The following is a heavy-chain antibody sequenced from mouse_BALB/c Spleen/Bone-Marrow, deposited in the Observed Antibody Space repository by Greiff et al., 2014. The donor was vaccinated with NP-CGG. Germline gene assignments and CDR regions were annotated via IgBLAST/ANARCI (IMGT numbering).Heavy chain of an antibody. CDR3: ATYYVFSSLGFAY. CDR1: GFNIKDTY. V-gene: IGHV14-3*02. J-gene: IGHJ3*01. D-gene: IGHD1-1*01. Sequence: IKLSCTASGFNIKDTYMHWVKQRPEQGLEWIGRIDPANGNTNYDPKFQGKATITADKPSNSAELQLSSLSSAVHAVYCCATYYVFSSLGFAYWGQGTLATVYA. CDR2: IDPANGNT.